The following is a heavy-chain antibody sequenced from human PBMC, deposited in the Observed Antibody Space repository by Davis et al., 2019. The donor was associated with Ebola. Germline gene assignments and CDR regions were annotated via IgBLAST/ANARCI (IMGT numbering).Heavy chain of an antibody. J-gene: IGHJ6*04. Sequence: ESLSLSCTVSATTTSSYAMTRVRPAPGKGLGRVSAISVSGGSTYYADSVKGRFTIPRDNSKKTLYLQMNSLRAEDTAVYYCAKSGLSFGVVKYHYGRDVWGKGTTVTVAS. CDR1: ATTTSSYA. D-gene: IGHD3-3*01. CDR3: AKSGLSFGVVKYHYGRDV. V-gene: IGHV3-23*01. CDR2: ISVSGGST.